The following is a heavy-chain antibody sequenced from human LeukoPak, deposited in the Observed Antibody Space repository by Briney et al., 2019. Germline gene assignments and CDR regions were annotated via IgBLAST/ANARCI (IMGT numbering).Heavy chain of an antibody. Sequence: GGSLRLSCVASGFTFSSHALNWVSQAPGKGMEWVSGITGSGGGIFFADSVKGRFTISRDNSKNTLYLQMNSLRAEDTAVYYCAKDLLGLLRNFDWLPDWGQGTLVTVSS. J-gene: IGHJ4*02. D-gene: IGHD3-9*01. CDR1: GFTFSSHA. CDR2: ITGSGGGI. V-gene: IGHV3-23*01. CDR3: AKDLLGLLRNFDWLPD.